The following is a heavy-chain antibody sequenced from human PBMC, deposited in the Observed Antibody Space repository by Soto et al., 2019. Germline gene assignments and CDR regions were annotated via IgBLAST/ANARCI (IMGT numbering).Heavy chain of an antibody. Sequence: QVQLVESGGGVVQPGESLQVACAASGFTVATTGMHWVRQAPGKGLEWVAMISHSGTSKVYIDSVQGRFSISRDNARNNLYLQMSSLRPEDTAIYYCAKDWGSSGWFNWFNPWVQGVLVTVSS. J-gene: IGHJ5*02. CDR2: ISHSGTSK. V-gene: IGHV3-30*18. CDR1: GFTVATTG. D-gene: IGHD6-19*01. CDR3: AKDWGSSGWFNWFNP.